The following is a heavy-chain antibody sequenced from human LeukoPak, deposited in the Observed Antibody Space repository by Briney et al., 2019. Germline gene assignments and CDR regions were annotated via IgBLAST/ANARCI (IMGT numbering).Heavy chain of an antibody. J-gene: IGHJ3*02. D-gene: IGHD1-26*01. CDR3: ARIEWERLGRAFDI. CDR2: IYNTGAT. V-gene: IGHV3-53*01. CDR1: GFTVSDNY. Sequence: GGSLRLSCAASGFTVSDNYMTWVRQAPGKGLEWVSSIYNTGATHYAESVEGRFTISRDNSKNTLFLQMNSLRAEDMAVYYCARIEWERLGRAFDIWGQGTMVTVSS.